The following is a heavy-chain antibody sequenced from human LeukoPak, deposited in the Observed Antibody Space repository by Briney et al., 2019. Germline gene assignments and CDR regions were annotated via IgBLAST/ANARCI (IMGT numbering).Heavy chain of an antibody. Sequence: GGSLRLSCAASGFTFSSYAMSWVRQAPGEGLEWVSAISGSGGSTYYADSVKGRFTISRDNSKNTLYLQMNSLRAEDTAVYYCAKMDLSSTSCCVDYWGQGILVTVSS. V-gene: IGHV3-23*01. D-gene: IGHD2-2*01. CDR3: AKMDLSSTSCCVDY. CDR2: ISGSGGST. CDR1: GFTFSSYA. J-gene: IGHJ4*02.